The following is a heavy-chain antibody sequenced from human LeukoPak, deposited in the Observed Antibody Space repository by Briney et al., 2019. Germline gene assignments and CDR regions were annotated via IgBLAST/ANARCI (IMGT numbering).Heavy chain of an antibody. J-gene: IGHJ6*04. CDR1: GYSFTSYC. D-gene: IGHD6-13*01. CDR3: AIAAAGYYYYGMDV. CDR2: IDPSDSYT. Sequence: GESLRISCKGSGYSFTSYCISWVRQMPGKGLEWMGRIDPSDSYTNYSPSFRGHVTISADKSISTAYLQWSSLKASDTAMYYCAIAAAGYYYYGMDVWGKGTTVTVSS. V-gene: IGHV5-10-1*01.